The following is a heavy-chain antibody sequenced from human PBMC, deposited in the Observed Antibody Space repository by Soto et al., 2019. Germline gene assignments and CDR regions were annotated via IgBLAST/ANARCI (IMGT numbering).Heavy chain of an antibody. CDR2: IHYSGTA. Sequence: QVQLQESGPGLVKPSQTLSLTCTVSGGSISSTDYYWNWIRQPPGKGLEWIGYIHYSGTAYYTPSLKSRVTISVDTSKSQFSLKLSSVTAAEAAVYYCARADDYSNYVDYWGQGTLVTVSS. CDR3: ARADDYSNYVDY. J-gene: IGHJ4*02. V-gene: IGHV4-30-4*01. D-gene: IGHD4-4*01. CDR1: GGSISSTDYY.